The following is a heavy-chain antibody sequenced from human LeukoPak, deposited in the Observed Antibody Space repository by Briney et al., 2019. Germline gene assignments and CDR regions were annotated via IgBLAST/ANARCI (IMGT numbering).Heavy chain of an antibody. J-gene: IGHJ3*02. V-gene: IGHV4-59*01. CDR2: SYYSGST. CDR1: GGSISSYY. CDR3: ARGFRYAKYYDILTGPI. D-gene: IGHD3-9*01. Sequence: PSETLSLTCTVSGGSISSYYWSWIRQPPGKGLEWIGYSYYSGSTNYNPSLKSRVTISVDTSKNQFSLKLSSVTAADTAVYYCARGFRYAKYYDILTGPIWGQGTMVTVSS.